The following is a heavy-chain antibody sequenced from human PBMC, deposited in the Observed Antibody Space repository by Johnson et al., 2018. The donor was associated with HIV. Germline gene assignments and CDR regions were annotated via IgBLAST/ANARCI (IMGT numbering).Heavy chain of an antibody. J-gene: IGHJ3*02. CDR3: APDPRITMIVVVKPAFDI. CDR1: GFTVSSNY. V-gene: IGHV3-66*01. D-gene: IGHD3-22*01. CDR2: IYSGGST. Sequence: VQLVESRGGLVQPGGSLRLSCAASGFTVSSNYMSWVRQAPGKGLEWVSVIYSGGSTYYADSVKGRFTISRDNSKTTLYLQMNSLRAEDTAVYYCAPDPRITMIVVVKPAFDIWGQGTMVTVSS.